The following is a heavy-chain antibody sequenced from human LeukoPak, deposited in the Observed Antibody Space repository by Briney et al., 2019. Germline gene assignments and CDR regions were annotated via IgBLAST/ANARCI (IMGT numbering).Heavy chain of an antibody. CDR3: ARVRQQLVFWKKYNWFDP. CDR2: MNPNSGNT. J-gene: IGHJ5*02. V-gene: IGHV1-8*01. Sequence: GASVKVSCKASGYTFTSYDINWVRQATGQGLEWMGWMNPNSGNTGYAQKLQGRVTMTRNTSISTAYMELSSLRSEDTAVYYCARVRQQLVFWKKYNWFDPWGQGTLVTVSS. D-gene: IGHD6-13*01. CDR1: GYTFTSYD.